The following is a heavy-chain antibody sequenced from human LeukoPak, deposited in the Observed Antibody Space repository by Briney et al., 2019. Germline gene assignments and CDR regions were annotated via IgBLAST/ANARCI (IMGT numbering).Heavy chain of an antibody. Sequence: SETLSLTCTVSGGSISTYYWSWIRLPPGKGLEWIAYIYFTGRTQYNSCLKTRATIAEDTSKNQFSRRLSSVTTADTAVYYCARGGYDSDFDSWGQGTLVKVSS. CDR3: ARGGYDSDFDS. D-gene: IGHD3-3*01. CDR2: IYFTGRT. V-gene: IGHV4-59*01. J-gene: IGHJ4*02. CDR1: GGSISTYY.